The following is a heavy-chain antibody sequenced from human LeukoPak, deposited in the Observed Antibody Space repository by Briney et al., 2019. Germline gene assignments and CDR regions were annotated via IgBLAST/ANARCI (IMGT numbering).Heavy chain of an antibody. CDR1: GFTFSSYA. Sequence: GGSLRLSCAASGFTFSSYAMSWVRQAPGNGLEWVSAISGSGGSTYYADSVKGRFTISRDNSKNTLYLQMDSLRGEDTAVYYCAKDFRIGYSAHFDYWGQGALVTVSS. CDR2: ISGSGGST. J-gene: IGHJ4*02. CDR3: AKDFRIGYSAHFDY. V-gene: IGHV3-23*01. D-gene: IGHD2-21*01.